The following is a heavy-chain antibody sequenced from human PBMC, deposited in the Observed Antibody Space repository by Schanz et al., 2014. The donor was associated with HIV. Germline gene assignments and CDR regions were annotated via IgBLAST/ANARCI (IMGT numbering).Heavy chain of an antibody. V-gene: IGHV3-33*01. D-gene: IGHD3-3*01. J-gene: IGHJ4*02. CDR2: IWYDGSNK. CDR3: ARAPSDFWMAYFDY. CDR1: GFTFSTYG. Sequence: VQLVESGGGLVKPGGSLRLSCAASGFTFSTYGMHWVRQAPGKGLEWVAVIWYDGSNKYYADSVKGRFTISRDNSKNTLYLQMNSLRAEDTAVYYCARAPSDFWMAYFDYWGQGTLVTVSS.